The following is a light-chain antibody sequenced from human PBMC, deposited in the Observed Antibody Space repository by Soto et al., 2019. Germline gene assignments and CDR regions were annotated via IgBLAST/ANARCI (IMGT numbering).Light chain of an antibody. CDR3: SSYTSSSTLGV. CDR1: SSDVGGYNY. Sequence: QSVLTQPASVSGAPGQSITSSCTGTSSDVGGYNYVSWYQQHPGKAPKLIIYEVSNRPSGVSNRFSGSKSGNTASLTISWLQAEDEAYYYCSSYTSSSTLGVFGGGTKLPVL. J-gene: IGLJ3*02. V-gene: IGLV2-14*01. CDR2: EVS.